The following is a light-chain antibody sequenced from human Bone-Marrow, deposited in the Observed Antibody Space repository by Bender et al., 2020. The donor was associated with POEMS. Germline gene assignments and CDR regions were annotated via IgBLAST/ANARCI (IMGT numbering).Light chain of an antibody. Sequence: SYVLTQPPSVSVAPGQTASLTCGGNNIERKSVHWYQEKPGQAPVVVVYNDKDRPSGIPQRFSGSNSGNTATLTISWVEAGDEADYYCQVWDSRSDNPVFGGGTRLTVL. V-gene: IGLV3-21*02. CDR2: NDK. CDR1: NIERKS. CDR3: QVWDSRSDNPV. J-gene: IGLJ3*02.